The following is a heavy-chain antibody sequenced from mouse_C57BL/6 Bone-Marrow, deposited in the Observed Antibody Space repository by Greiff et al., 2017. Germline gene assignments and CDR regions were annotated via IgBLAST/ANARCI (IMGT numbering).Heavy chain of an antibody. CDR1: GYTFTDYY. V-gene: IGHV1-26*01. CDR2: INPNNGGT. Sequence: EVKLHQSGPELVKPGASVKISCKASGYTFTDYYMNWVKQSHGKSLEWIGDINPNNGGTSYNQKFKGKATLTVDKSSSTAYMELRSLTSEDSAVYYCANIDYWCQGTTLTVSS. J-gene: IGHJ2*01. CDR3: ANIDY.